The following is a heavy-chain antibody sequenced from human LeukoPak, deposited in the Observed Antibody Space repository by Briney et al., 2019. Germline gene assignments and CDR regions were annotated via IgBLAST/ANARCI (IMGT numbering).Heavy chain of an antibody. CDR3: AELGITMIGGV. CDR1: GFTFSDYE. Sequence: GGSLRLSCAASGFTFSDYEINWVRQAPGKGLEWVSYISSSGSTIYYADSVKGRFTISRDNAKNSLYLQMNSLRAEDTAVYYCAELGITMIGGVWGKGTTVTISS. V-gene: IGHV3-48*03. D-gene: IGHD3-10*02. J-gene: IGHJ6*04. CDR2: ISSSGSTI.